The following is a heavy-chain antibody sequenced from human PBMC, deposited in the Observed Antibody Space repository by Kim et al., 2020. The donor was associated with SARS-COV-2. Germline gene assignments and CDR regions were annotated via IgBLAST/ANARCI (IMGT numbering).Heavy chain of an antibody. D-gene: IGHD3-3*01. V-gene: IGHV4-59*01. Sequence: SETLSLTCTVSGGSISSYYWSWIRQPPGKGLEWIGYIYYSGSTNYNPSLKSRVTISVDTSKNQFSLKLSSVTAADTAVYYCARAVVYYDFWSGYYSVAYFDYWGQGTLVTVSS. CDR2: IYYSGST. CDR3: ARAVVYYDFWSGYYSVAYFDY. CDR1: GGSISSYY. J-gene: IGHJ4*02.